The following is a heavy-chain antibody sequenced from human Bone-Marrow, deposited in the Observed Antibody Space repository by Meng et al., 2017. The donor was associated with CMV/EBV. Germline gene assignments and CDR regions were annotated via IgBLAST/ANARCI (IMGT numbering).Heavy chain of an antibody. CDR1: GYTFTGYY. D-gene: IGHD6-6*01. CDR2: INPNSGGT. Sequence: ASVKVSCKASGYTFTGYYMHWVRQAPGQGLEWMGWINPNSGGTNYAQKFQGRVTMTRDTSISTAYMELSRLRSDDTAVYYCARSLRRSSSSSAGFDYWGQGTLVTVYS. V-gene: IGHV1-2*02. CDR3: ARSLRRSSSSSAGFDY. J-gene: IGHJ4*02.